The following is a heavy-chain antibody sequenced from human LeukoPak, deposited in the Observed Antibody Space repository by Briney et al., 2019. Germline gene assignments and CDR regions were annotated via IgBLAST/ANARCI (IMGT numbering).Heavy chain of an antibody. Sequence: GASVKVSCKASGYTFTSYDFNWVRQATGQRPEWMGWMSPNSGDTGYAQKFQDRVTMTRNTSISTAYMELSSLRSEDTAVFYCARISLGAIWGYYYGMDVWGQGTTVTVSS. CDR2: MSPNSGDT. D-gene: IGHD1-26*01. CDR3: ARISLGAIWGYYYGMDV. V-gene: IGHV1-8*01. J-gene: IGHJ6*02. CDR1: GYTFTSYD.